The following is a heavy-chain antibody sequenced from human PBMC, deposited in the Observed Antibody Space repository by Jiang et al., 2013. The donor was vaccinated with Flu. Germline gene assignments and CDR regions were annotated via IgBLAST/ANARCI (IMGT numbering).Heavy chain of an antibody. V-gene: IGHV5-51*01. CDR2: MYPGDSDT. Sequence: GAEVKKPGESLRISCKGSGYSFTSYWISWVRQMPGKGLEWMGIMYPGDSDTRYSPSFQGQVTMSADKSISTAYLQWSSLKASDTTMYYCARGSSSWSRDYYYYGMDVWGKGPRSPSPQ. CDR1: GYSFTSYW. J-gene: IGHJ6*04. D-gene: IGHD6-13*01. CDR3: ARGSSSWSRDYYYYGMDV.